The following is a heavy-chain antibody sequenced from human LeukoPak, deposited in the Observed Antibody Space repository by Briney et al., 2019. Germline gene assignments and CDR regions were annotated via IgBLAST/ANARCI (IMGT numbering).Heavy chain of an antibody. D-gene: IGHD3-22*01. Sequence: GGTLRLSCAASGFTFSSYGMSWVRQAPGKGLEWVSAISGSGGSTYYADSVKGQFTISRDNSKNTLYLQMNSLRAEDTAVYYFAIEADYYDSSGYYYSWFDPWGQGTLVTVSS. J-gene: IGHJ5*02. CDR2: ISGSGGST. CDR3: AIEADYYDSSGYYYSWFDP. V-gene: IGHV3-23*01. CDR1: GFTFSSYG.